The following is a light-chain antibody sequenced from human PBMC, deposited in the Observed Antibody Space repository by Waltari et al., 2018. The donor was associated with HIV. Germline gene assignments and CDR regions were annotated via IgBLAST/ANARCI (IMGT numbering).Light chain of an antibody. CDR1: DTDFSLYTF. J-gene: IGLJ3*02. CDR3: ASFTGDDNTVM. V-gene: IGLV2-14*03. CDR2: DVD. Sequence: AVTQPASVSGLPGQSTTISCTGDDTDFSLYTFVSWYQQHSGKPPRLILFDVDSRASGVSDRFSGSMSGNTASLTISGLRAEDEGHYYCASFTGDDNTVMFGGGTEVTVL.